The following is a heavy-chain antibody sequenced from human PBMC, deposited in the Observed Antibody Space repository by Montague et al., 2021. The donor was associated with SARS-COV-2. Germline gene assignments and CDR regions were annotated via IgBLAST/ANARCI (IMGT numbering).Heavy chain of an antibody. CDR1: GGSFSGYY. CDR3: ARFADGLLFTASYYGMDV. V-gene: IGHV4-34*01. J-gene: IGHJ6*02. Sequence: SETLSLTCAVYGGSFSGYYWSWIRQPPGKGLEWTGEISHSGSTNYNPSLKSRVTISIDTSKNQFSLKLSSVTAADTAVYYCARFADGLLFTASYYGMDVWGQGTTVTVSS. CDR2: ISHSGST. D-gene: IGHD2-15*01.